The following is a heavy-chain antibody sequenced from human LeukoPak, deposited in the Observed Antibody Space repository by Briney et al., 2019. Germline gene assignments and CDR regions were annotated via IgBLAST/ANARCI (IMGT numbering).Heavy chain of an antibody. CDR3: ARSGYGPGRGRRFLDY. CDR2: INHSGST. V-gene: IGHV4-34*01. Sequence: SETLSLTCTVSGGSISSYYWSWIRQPPGKGLEWIGEINHSGSTNYNPSLKSRVTISVDTSKNQFSLKLSSVTAADTAVYYCARSGYGPGRGRRFLDYWGQGTLVTVSS. D-gene: IGHD3-10*01. J-gene: IGHJ4*02. CDR1: GGSISSYY.